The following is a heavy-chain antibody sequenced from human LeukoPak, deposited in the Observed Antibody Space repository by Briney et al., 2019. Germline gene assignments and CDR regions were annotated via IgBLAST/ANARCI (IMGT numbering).Heavy chain of an antibody. J-gene: IGHJ4*02. CDR3: TRDQTPHY. Sequence: GGSLRLSCTTSGFTFGDYAMTWVRQAPGKGLEWVGFIRSEVYGGTPEYAASVKGRFTISRDDSKGIAYLQMNSLRPEDTAMYYCTRDQTPHYWGQGTLVTVSS. V-gene: IGHV3-49*04. CDR1: GFTFGDYA. CDR2: IRSEVYGGTP.